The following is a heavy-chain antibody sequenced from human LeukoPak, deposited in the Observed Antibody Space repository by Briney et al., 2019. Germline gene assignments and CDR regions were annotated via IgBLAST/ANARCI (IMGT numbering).Heavy chain of an antibody. CDR1: GYTFTSYG. D-gene: IGHD1-1*01. CDR2: ISAYNSNT. Sequence: ASVKVSCKASGYTFTSYGISWVRQAPGQGLEWMGWISAYNSNTEYAQKFQGRVTMTTDTSASTAYMELRSLISDDTAVYYCARDSLEITSYYFDYWGQGTLVTVSS. V-gene: IGHV1-18*01. CDR3: ARDSLEITSYYFDY. J-gene: IGHJ4*02.